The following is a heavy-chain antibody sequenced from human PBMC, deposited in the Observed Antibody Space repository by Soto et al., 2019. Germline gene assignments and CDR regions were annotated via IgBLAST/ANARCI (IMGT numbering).Heavy chain of an antibody. J-gene: IGHJ4*02. CDR1: GGSISSSKYY. V-gene: IGHV4-39*01. Sequence: SETLSLTCTVSGGSISSSKYYWGWIRQAPGKGLEWIGSIYYSGSTYYNPSLKSRVTISVDTSKNQFSLKLSSMTAADTAVYYCARHDRYYDIGDLTDYWGQGSMVTVSS. CDR2: IYYSGST. D-gene: IGHD3-22*01. CDR3: ARHDRYYDIGDLTDY.